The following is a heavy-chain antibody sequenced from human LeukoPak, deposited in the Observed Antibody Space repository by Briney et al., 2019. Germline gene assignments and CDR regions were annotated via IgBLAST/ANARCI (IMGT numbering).Heavy chain of an antibody. D-gene: IGHD3-10*01. CDR3: ARVSYYYITYDY. J-gene: IGHJ4*02. CDR1: GFTFSRYW. Sequence: PGGSLRLSCAASGFTFSRYWMSWVRQAPGKGLEWVANIKQDGSEKYYVDSVKGRFTISRDNAQNSLYLQMNSLRADDTAVYYCARVSYYYITYDYWGQGTLVTVSS. CDR2: IKQDGSEK. V-gene: IGHV3-7*01.